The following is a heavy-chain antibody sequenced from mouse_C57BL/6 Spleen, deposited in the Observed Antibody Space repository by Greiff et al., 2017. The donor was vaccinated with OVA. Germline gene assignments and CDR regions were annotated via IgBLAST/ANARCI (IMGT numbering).Heavy chain of an antibody. J-gene: IGHJ4*01. V-gene: IGHV1-77*01. CDR1: GYTFTDYY. Sequence: QVQLQQSGAELVKPGASVKISCKASGYTFTDYYINWVKQRPGQGLEWIGKIGPGSGSTYYNEKFKGKATLTADKSSSTAYMQLSSLTSEDSAVYFCARRTMSDGWLYYYAMDYWGQGTSVTVSS. CDR2: IGPGSGST. CDR3: ARRTMSDGWLYYYAMDY. D-gene: IGHD2-3*01.